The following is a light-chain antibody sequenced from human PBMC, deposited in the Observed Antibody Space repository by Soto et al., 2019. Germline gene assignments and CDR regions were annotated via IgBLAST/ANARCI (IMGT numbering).Light chain of an antibody. Sequence: EIGMTKSPATLSVSPGERATLSCSASQSVSSNLAWYQQNPGQAPRLLIYGASNRATDIPARFSGSGSGPEVTPTISSLKSEDFARCYCQQYENWPMTFGPGTKVEIK. J-gene: IGKJ1*01. CDR2: GAS. CDR3: QQYENWPMT. CDR1: QSVSSN. V-gene: IGKV3-15*01.